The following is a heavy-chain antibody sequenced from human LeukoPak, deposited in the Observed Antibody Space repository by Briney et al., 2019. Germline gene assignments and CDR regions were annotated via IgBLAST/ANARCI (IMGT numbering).Heavy chain of an antibody. CDR2: ISSDGSTT. J-gene: IGHJ5*02. CDR3: ARRDYFDP. V-gene: IGHV3-74*01. Sequence: GGSLRLSCAASGFTFSSYWMHWIRQAPGKGLVWVSRISSDGSTTSYADPVKGRFTISRDNAKNTLYLQMNSLRAEDTAVYYCARRDYFDPWGQGTLVTVPS. CDR1: GFTFSSYW. D-gene: IGHD4-11*01.